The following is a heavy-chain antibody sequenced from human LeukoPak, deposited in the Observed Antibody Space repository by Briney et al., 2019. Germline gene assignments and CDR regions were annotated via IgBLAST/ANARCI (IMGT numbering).Heavy chain of an antibody. V-gene: IGHV3-30*02. J-gene: IGHJ4*02. CDR3: ARDPRLVPYCTNGVCYFDY. Sequence: GGSLRLSCAASGFTFGSYGMHWVRQAPGKGLEWVAFIRDDGSNKYYADSVKGRFTISRDNSKNTLYLQMNSLRAEDTAVYYCARDPRLVPYCTNGVCYFDYWGQGTLVPVSS. CDR1: GFTFGSYG. D-gene: IGHD2-8*01. CDR2: IRDDGSNK.